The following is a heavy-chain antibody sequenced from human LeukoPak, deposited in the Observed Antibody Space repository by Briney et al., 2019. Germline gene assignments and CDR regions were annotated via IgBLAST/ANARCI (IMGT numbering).Heavy chain of an antibody. Sequence: PGGSLRLSCAASGFTVSSNSMSWVRQAPGKGLEWVSVINTGGGTYYADSVKGRFTISRDNSKNTLFLQINSLRAEDTSVYYCARGGRGAKISLYYFDYWGQGTLVTVSS. CDR3: ARGGRGAKISLYYFDY. V-gene: IGHV3-66*01. D-gene: IGHD3-16*01. CDR1: GFTVSSNS. CDR2: INTGGGT. J-gene: IGHJ4*02.